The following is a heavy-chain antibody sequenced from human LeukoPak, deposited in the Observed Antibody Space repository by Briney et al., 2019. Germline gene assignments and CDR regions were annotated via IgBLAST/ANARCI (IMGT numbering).Heavy chain of an antibody. CDR2: IYYSGST. D-gene: IGHD3-3*01. V-gene: IGHV4-31*03. CDR1: GGSISSGVYY. CDR3: ARVTGFGVVMVDY. Sequence: MPSETLSLTCTVSGGSISSGVYYWSWIRQHPGKGLEWIGYIYYSGSTYYNPSLKSRVTISVDTSKNQFSLKLSSVTAADTAVYYCARVTGFGVVMVDYWGQGTLVTVSS. J-gene: IGHJ4*02.